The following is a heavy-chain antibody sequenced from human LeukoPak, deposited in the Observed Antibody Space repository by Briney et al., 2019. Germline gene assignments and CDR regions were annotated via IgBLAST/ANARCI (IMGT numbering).Heavy chain of an antibody. Sequence: GGSLRLSCAASGFTFSSYGMHWVRQAPGKWLEWVAFIRYDGSNKYYADSVKGRFTISRDNSKNTLYLQMNSLRAEDTAVYYCALATVKDSTPGDPWGQGTLVTVSS. CDR3: ALATVKDSTPGDP. CDR1: GFTFSSYG. J-gene: IGHJ5*02. CDR2: IRYDGSNK. D-gene: IGHD4-11*01. V-gene: IGHV3-30*02.